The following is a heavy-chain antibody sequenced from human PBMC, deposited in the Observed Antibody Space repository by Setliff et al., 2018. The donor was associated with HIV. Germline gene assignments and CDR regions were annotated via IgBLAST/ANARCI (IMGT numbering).Heavy chain of an antibody. CDR3: AMSMTTYPVSRAFDI. CDR1: GGTFSSYV. V-gene: IGHV1-69*13. D-gene: IGHD4-4*01. J-gene: IGHJ3*02. CDR2: IIPIFGTA. Sequence: GASVKVSCKAPGGTFSSYVISWVRQAPGQGLEWMGGIIPIFGTANYAQKFQGRVTITADESTSTAYMELSSLRSEDTAVYYCAMSMTTYPVSRAFDIWGQGTMVTVSS.